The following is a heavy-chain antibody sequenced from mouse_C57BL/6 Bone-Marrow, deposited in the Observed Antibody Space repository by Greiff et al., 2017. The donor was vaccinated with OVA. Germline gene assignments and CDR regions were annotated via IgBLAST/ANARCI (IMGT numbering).Heavy chain of an antibody. V-gene: IGHV1-82*01. CDR2: IYPGDGDT. CDR3: AIAEVGCLGY. CDR1: GYAFSSSW. D-gene: IGHD1-3*01. J-gene: IGHJ2*01. Sequence: QVQLQQSGPELVKPGASVKISCKASGYAFSSSWMNWVKQRPGKGLEWIGRIYPGDGDTNYNGKFKGKATLTADKSSSTAYMQLSSLTSVYSAVDVCAIAEVGCLGYWGQGTTLTVSS.